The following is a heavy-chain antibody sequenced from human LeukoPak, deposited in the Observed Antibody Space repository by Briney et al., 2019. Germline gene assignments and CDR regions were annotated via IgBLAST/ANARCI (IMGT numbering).Heavy chain of an antibody. D-gene: IGHD2-15*01. V-gene: IGHV4-4*02. CDR1: GGSISISNW. CDR3: ARGGYCSGGSCYHFDY. Sequence: SETLSLTCAVSGGSISISNWWSWVRQPPGKGLEWIGEIYHSGSTNYNPSLKSRVTISVDKSKNQFSLKLSSVTAADTAVYYCARGGYCSGGSCYHFDYWGQGTLVTVSS. CDR2: IYHSGST. J-gene: IGHJ4*02.